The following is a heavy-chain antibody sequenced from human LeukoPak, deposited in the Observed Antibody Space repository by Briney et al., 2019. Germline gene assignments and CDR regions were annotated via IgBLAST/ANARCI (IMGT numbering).Heavy chain of an antibody. V-gene: IGHV3-30*04. Sequence: PGGSLRLSCAASGFTFSSYAMHWVRQAPGKGLEWVAVISYDGNNKYYADSVKGRFTISRDNSKNTLYLQMNSLKTEDTAVYYCAREGGAHYGSGSYRQPYFFDYWGQGTLVTVSS. J-gene: IGHJ4*02. CDR2: ISYDGNNK. CDR3: AREGGAHYGSGSYRQPYFFDY. D-gene: IGHD3-10*01. CDR1: GFTFSSYA.